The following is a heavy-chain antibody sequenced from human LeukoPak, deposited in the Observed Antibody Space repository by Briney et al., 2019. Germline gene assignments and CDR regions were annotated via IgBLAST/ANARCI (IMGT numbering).Heavy chain of an antibody. CDR1: GYTFTSYG. CDR3: ASRDGSSSEDYYYYYMDV. J-gene: IGHJ6*03. Sequence: APVKVSCKASGYTFTSYGISWVRQAPGQGLEWMGGIIPIFGTANYAQKFQGRVTITTDESTSTAYMELSSLRSEDTAVYYCASRDGSSSEDYYYYYMDVWGKGTTVTVSS. V-gene: IGHV1-69*05. CDR2: IIPIFGTA. D-gene: IGHD6-6*01.